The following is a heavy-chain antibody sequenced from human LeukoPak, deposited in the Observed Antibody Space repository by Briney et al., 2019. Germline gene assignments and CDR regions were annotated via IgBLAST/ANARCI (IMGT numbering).Heavy chain of an antibody. Sequence: SVKVSCKASGGTFSSYAISWVRQAPGQGLEWMGGIIPIFGTANYAQKFQGRVTITADESTSTAHMALSRLRSEDTAVLYGARASGYDWGVDYWGQGTLVTVSS. CDR1: GGTFSSYA. D-gene: IGHD5-12*01. CDR3: ARASGYDWGVDY. CDR2: IIPIFGTA. J-gene: IGHJ4*02. V-gene: IGHV1-69*13.